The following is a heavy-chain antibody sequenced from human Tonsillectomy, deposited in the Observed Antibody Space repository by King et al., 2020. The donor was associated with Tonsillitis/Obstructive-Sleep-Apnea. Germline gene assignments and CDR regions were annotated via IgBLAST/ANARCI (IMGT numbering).Heavy chain of an antibody. J-gene: IGHJ4*02. CDR3: ARVGMEGLFDY. CDR1: GFTFSSYG. CDR2: ILYDGRNK. Sequence: QLVQSGGGVVQPGRSLRLSCAASGFTFSSYGVHLVRQARGKGLEWVAVILYDGRNKYYAESVKGRFTISRDNSKNTLYLQMNSLRAEDTAVYYCARVGMEGLFDYWGQGTLVTVSS. V-gene: IGHV3-33*01. D-gene: IGHD3-16*01.